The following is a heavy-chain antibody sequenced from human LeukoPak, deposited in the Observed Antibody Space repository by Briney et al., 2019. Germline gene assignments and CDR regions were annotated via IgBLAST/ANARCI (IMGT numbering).Heavy chain of an antibody. CDR2: ISSRGSII. V-gene: IGHV3-48*01. Sequence: GGSLRLSCAASGFTFSSYSMNWVRQAPGKGLEWVSYISSRGSIIYYADSVKGRFTTSRDNAKNSLYLQMNSLRAEDTAVYYYARDLCGGDCYPAGAFDIWGQGTMVTVSS. D-gene: IGHD2-21*02. CDR3: ARDLCGGDCYPAGAFDI. CDR1: GFTFSSYS. J-gene: IGHJ3*02.